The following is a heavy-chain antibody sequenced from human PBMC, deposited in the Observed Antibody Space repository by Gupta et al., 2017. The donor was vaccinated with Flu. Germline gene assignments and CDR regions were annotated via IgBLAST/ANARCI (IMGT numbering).Heavy chain of an antibody. CDR3: ARESQVGATTAFDI. J-gene: IGHJ3*02. CDR1: GGSFSGYY. V-gene: IGHV4-34*01. D-gene: IGHD1-26*01. Sequence: QVQPQQWGAGLLKPSETLSLTCAVYGGSFSGYYWSWIRQPPGKGLEWIGEINHSGSTNYNPSLKSRVTISVDTSKNQFSLKLSSVTAADTAVYYCARESQVGATTAFDIWGQGTMVTVSS. CDR2: INHSGST.